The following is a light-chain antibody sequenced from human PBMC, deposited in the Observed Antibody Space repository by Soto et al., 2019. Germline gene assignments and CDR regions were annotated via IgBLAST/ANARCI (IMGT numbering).Light chain of an antibody. CDR3: AAWDDSLSWV. CDR1: RSNIGSNT. J-gene: IGLJ3*02. CDR2: SNN. V-gene: IGLV1-44*01. Sequence: QSVLTQPPSASGTPGQRVTISCSGSRSNIGSNTVNWYQQLPGTAPKHLIFSNNQRPSGVPDRFSGSKSGTSASLAISGLQPEDEADYDCAAWDDSLSWVFGGGTKLTVL.